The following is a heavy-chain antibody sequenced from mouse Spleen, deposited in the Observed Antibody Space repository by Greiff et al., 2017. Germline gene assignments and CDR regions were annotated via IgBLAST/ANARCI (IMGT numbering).Heavy chain of an antibody. J-gene: IGHJ1*01. D-gene: IGHD4-1*01. Sequence: QVQLQQPGAELVRPGSSVKLSCKASGYTFTSYWMHWVKQRPIQGLEWIGNIDPSDSETHYNQKFKDKATLTVDKSSSTAYMQLSSLTSEDSAVYYCARSGANWEWYFDVWGAGTTVTVSS. CDR2: IDPSDSET. V-gene: IGHV1-52*01. CDR3: ARSGANWEWYFDV. CDR1: GYTFTSYW.